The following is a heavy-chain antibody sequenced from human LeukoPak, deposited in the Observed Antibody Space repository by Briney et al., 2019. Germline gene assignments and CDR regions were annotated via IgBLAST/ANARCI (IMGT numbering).Heavy chain of an antibody. D-gene: IGHD2-21*02. J-gene: IGHJ4*02. CDR2: IYYSGST. CDR1: GGSISSYY. CDR3: AREIAYCGADCPPHFDY. V-gene: IGHV4-59*01. Sequence: SETLSLTCTVSGGSISSYYWSWIRQPPGKGLEWIGYIYYSGSTNYNPSLKSRVTISVDTSKNQFSLKLSSVTAADTAVYYCAREIAYCGADCPPHFDYWGQGTLVTVSS.